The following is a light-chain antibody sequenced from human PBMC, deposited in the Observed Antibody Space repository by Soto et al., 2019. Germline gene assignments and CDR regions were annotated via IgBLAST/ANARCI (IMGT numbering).Light chain of an antibody. J-gene: IGKJ1*01. CDR1: QNIDMY. V-gene: IGKV1-39*01. Sequence: DIHLTQSPSSLSASVGDTVTLSCLASQNIDMYLNWYQQKPGKAPRVLISGASSLQSGVPSRFSGSGSGTDFTLTINSLQPEDFASYFCQHTFNSPPWTFGQGTKVDI. CDR2: GAS. CDR3: QHTFNSPPWT.